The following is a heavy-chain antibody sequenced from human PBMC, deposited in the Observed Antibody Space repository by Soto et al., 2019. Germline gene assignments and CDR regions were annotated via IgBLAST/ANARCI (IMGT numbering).Heavy chain of an antibody. J-gene: IGHJ3*02. CDR3: ARRYGGAFDI. CDR2: IYYSGST. Sequence: SATLSLSCTVSGRSISSYYWSWIRQPPGKGLEWIGYIYYSGSTNYNPSLKSRVTISVDTSKNQFSLKLSSVTAADTAVYYCARRYGGAFDIWGQGTMVT. V-gene: IGHV4-59*08. CDR1: GRSISSYY. D-gene: IGHD3-10*01.